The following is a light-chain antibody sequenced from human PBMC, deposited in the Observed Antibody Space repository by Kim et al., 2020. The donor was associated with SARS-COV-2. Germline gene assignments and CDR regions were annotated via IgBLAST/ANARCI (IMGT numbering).Light chain of an antibody. Sequence: DIQMTQSPSSLSASVGDRVTITCQASQDISNYLKWYQQKPGKAPKLLIYDASNLETGVPSRFSGSGSGTDFTFTISSLQPEDIATYYCQQYNNHPLTFGGGTKVDIK. CDR2: DAS. V-gene: IGKV1-33*01. CDR3: QQYNNHPLT. CDR1: QDISNY. J-gene: IGKJ4*01.